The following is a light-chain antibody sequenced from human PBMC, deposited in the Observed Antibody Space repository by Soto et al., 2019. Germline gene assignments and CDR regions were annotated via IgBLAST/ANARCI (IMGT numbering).Light chain of an antibody. CDR2: DAF. CDR3: QQRSNWPRT. CDR1: QSISSY. J-gene: IGKJ1*01. Sequence: EIVLTQSPATLSLSPGERATLSCRASQSISSYLVWFQQKPGQAPRLLIYDAFKRATGTPARFGGSGSGTDFTLTISSLEPEDFAVYYCQQRSNWPRTFGQGTKVEVK. V-gene: IGKV3-11*01.